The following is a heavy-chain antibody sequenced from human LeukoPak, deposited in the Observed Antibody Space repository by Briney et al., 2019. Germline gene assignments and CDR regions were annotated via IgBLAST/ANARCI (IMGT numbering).Heavy chain of an antibody. J-gene: IGHJ6*03. Sequence: ASVKVSCKASGYTFTSYYMHWVRQAPGQGLEWMGIINPSGGSTSYAQKFQGRVTMTRDTSTSTVYVELSSLRSEDTAVYYCAREGRRFRGTTTPSHYYYYYMDVWGKGTTVTVSS. CDR1: GYTFTSYY. D-gene: IGHD1/OR15-1a*01. CDR2: INPSGGST. CDR3: AREGRRFRGTTTPSHYYYYYMDV. V-gene: IGHV1-46*01.